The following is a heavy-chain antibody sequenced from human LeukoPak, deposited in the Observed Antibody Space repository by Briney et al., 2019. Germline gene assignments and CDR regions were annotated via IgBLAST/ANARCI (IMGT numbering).Heavy chain of an antibody. CDR3: ARDGDDKGDQSFRFDP. J-gene: IGHJ5*02. D-gene: IGHD2-21*02. CDR2: MNPNSGST. CDR1: GYTFTNYD. Sequence: GASVKVSCKASGYTFTNYDLNWVRQATGQGLEWMGWMNPNSGSTGYAQKFQCRITMTRDTSTSTAYMELSSLRSEDTAVYYCARDGDDKGDQSFRFDPWGQGTLVTVST. V-gene: IGHV1-8*01.